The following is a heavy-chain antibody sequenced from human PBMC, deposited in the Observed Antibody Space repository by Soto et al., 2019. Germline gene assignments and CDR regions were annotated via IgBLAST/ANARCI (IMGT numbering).Heavy chain of an antibody. CDR2: IVVGSGNT. Sequence: SVKVSCKASGFTFTSSAVQWVRQARGQRLEWVGWIVVGSGNTNYAQKFQERVTITRDMSTSTAYMELSSLRSEDTAVYYCAADRGYPSNGMDVWGQGTTVTVSS. D-gene: IGHD3-16*01. J-gene: IGHJ6*02. V-gene: IGHV1-58*01. CDR3: AADRGYPSNGMDV. CDR1: GFTFTSSA.